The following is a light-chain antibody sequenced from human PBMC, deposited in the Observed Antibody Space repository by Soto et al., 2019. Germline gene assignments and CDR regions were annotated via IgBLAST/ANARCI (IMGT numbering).Light chain of an antibody. CDR1: QSISPW. CDR2: YAS. CDR3: QQYRSYSQT. Sequence: DIHMTQSPSTLSASVGDRVAITCRASQSISPWLAWYQQKPGKAPKFLIYYASSLQSGVPSRFSGSGSGTEFTLTISSLQPDEFATYYCQQYRSYSQTFGQGTKV. J-gene: IGKJ1*01. V-gene: IGKV1-5*01.